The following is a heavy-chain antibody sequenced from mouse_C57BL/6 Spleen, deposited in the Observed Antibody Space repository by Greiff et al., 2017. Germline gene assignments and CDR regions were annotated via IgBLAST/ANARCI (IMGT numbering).Heavy chain of an antibody. CDR1: GYAFSSYW. CDR3: ERKGDWGAWFAY. Sequence: QVHVKQSGAELVKPGASVKLSCKASGYAFSSYWMNWVKQRPGKGLEWIGQIYPGDGDTNYNGKFKGKATLTADKSSSTAYMQLSSLTSEDSAVYFGERKGDWGAWFAYWGQGTLVTVSA. V-gene: IGHV1-80*01. D-gene: IGHD4-1*01. J-gene: IGHJ3*01. CDR2: IYPGDGDT.